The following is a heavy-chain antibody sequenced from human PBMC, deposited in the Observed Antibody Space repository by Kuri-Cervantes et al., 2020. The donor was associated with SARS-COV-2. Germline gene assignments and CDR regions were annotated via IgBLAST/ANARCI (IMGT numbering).Heavy chain of an antibody. CDR1: GYTLTGYY. CDR2: ISAYNGNT. CDR3: ARGDFWSRPFDY. J-gene: IGHJ4*02. D-gene: IGHD3-3*01. V-gene: IGHV1-18*04. Sequence: ASVKVSCKASGYTLTGYYMHWVRQAPGQGLEWMGWISAYNGNTNYAQKLQGRVTMTTDTSTSTAYMELRSLRSDDTAVYYCARGDFWSRPFDYWGQGTLVTGSS.